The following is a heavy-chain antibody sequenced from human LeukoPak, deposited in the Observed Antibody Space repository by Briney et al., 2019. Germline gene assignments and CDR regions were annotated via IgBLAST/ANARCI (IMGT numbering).Heavy chain of an antibody. J-gene: IGHJ5*02. CDR3: AREYGRRITMVRGASKHNWFDP. CDR2: ISSSGNTI. Sequence: GGSLRLSCAASVFTFSDYYVSWIPQALGKGLEWVSYISSSGNTIYYADSVKRRFTISRDNAKNSLYLQMNSLRAEDTAVYYCAREYGRRITMVRGASKHNWFDPWGQGTLVTVSS. V-gene: IGHV3-11*01. CDR1: VFTFSDYY. D-gene: IGHD3-10*01.